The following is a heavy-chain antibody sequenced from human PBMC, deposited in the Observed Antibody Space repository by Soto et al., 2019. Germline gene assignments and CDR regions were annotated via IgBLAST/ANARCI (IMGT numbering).Heavy chain of an antibody. J-gene: IGHJ4*02. CDR2: ISYDGSNK. CDR1: GFTFSSYA. V-gene: IGHV3-30-3*01. D-gene: IGHD6-13*01. Sequence: PGGSLRLSCAASGFTFSSYAMHWVRQAPGKGLEWVAVISYDGSNKYYADSVKGRFTISRDNSKNTLYLQMNSLRAEDTAVYYSSRDNPLLAAAAGDVHFYYWGQGTLVTVSS. CDR3: SRDNPLLAAAAGDVHFYY.